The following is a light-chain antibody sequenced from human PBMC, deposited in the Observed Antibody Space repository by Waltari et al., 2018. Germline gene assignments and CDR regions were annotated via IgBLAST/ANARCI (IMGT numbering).Light chain of an antibody. CDR2: KES. J-gene: IGKJ1*01. Sequence: DIQMTQSPSTLSASVGDRVTITCRPSQWISPWLAWFQQKPGKAPKLLIYKESILQSGVPSRFSGSGAGTEYTLTISSLQPDDLATYYCQDYNTYTFGQGTKVGIK. V-gene: IGKV1-5*03. CDR1: QWISPW. CDR3: QDYNTYT.